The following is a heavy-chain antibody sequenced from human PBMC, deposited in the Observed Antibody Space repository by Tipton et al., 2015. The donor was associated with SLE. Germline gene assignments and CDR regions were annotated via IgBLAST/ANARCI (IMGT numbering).Heavy chain of an antibody. CDR3: ARDPYDSTWRNGWFDP. Sequence: LRLSCATSGFTFSSYALSWIRQPPGKGLEWVGSLYHRGSTYYNPSLKSRVTISTDTSKNEIYLKLTSVTATDTAVYFCARDPYDSTWRNGWFDPWGQGTLVTVSS. CDR1: GFTFSSYA. V-gene: IGHV4-38-2*02. CDR2: LYHRGST. J-gene: IGHJ5*02. D-gene: IGHD6-13*01.